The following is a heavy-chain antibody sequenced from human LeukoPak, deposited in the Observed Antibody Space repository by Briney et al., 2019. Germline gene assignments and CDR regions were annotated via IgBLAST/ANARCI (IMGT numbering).Heavy chain of an antibody. CDR2: IYHTEST. V-gene: IGHV4-30-2*01. Sequence: SQTLSPTCAVATGSISSGGYSWSWIRQPPGKGLEWIAYIYHTESTYYNPSLKSPVTISVDRSKNQFSLKLSSVGAADTAVYYCARVRYCRSTSCYAEMGYCDYWGQGTLVSVSS. CDR3: ARVRYCRSTSCYAEMGYCDY. D-gene: IGHD2-2*01. J-gene: IGHJ4*02. CDR1: TGSISSGGYS.